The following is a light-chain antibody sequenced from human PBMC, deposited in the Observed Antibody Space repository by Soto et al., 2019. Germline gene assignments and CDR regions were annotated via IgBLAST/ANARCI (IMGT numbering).Light chain of an antibody. CDR3: AAWDASLDGYV. V-gene: IGLV1-44*01. J-gene: IGLJ1*01. CDR1: RSNLGDNT. Sequence: SVLTQPPSASRTPRQKVTLSWSTNRSNLGDNTVNWYQQVPGTAPKLLIYSYDQRPSGVPDRFSGSKSGTSASLAISGLQSEDEADYYCAAWDASLDGYVFGTGTRSPS. CDR2: SYD.